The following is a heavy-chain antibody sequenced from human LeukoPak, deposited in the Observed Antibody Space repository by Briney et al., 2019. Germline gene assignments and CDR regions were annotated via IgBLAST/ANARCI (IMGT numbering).Heavy chain of an antibody. CDR2: IWYDGSNK. D-gene: IGHD4-17*01. J-gene: IGHJ4*02. CDR3: AKDSSVPYGITD. Sequence: GGSLRLSCAASGFTFSSYGMHWVRQAPGKGLEWVAVIWYDGSNKYYADSVKGRFTISRDNSKNTLYLQMNSLRAEDTALYYCAKDSSVPYGITDWGQGTLVTVSS. V-gene: IGHV3-33*06. CDR1: GFTFSSYG.